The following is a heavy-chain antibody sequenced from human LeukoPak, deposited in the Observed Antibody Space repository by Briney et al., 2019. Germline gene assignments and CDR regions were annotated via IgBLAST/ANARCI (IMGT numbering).Heavy chain of an antibody. D-gene: IGHD2-15*01. CDR2: TYYRSKWSN. CDR3: ARAPIGGWYFDL. V-gene: IGHV6-1*01. Sequence: SQTLSLTCAISGDSVSSNSAAWNWIRQSPSRGLGWLGRTYYRSKWSNDYAVSVKSRITINPDTSQNQFSLQLNSLTPEDTAVYYCARAPIGGWYFDLWGRGTLVTVSS. CDR1: GDSVSSNSAA. J-gene: IGHJ2*01.